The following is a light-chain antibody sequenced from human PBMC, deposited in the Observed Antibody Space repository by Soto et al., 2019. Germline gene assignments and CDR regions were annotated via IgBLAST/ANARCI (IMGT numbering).Light chain of an antibody. Sequence: EIVLTQSPATLSFSPGDTATLSCRASQNVDSYLAWYQQKPGQAPRLLIYEIFKRATGIPARFSGSGSGTDFTLTISSLEPEDFAVYYCQHRDRWPPIITFGPGTTVDIK. CDR3: QHRDRWPPIIT. CDR2: EIF. J-gene: IGKJ3*01. V-gene: IGKV3-11*01. CDR1: QNVDSY.